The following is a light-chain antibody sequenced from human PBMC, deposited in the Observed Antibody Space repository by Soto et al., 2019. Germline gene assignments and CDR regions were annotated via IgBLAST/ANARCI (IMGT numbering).Light chain of an antibody. Sequence: QSALTQPASVSASPGQSITISCTGTSSDVGGYNYVSWYQQHPGNAPKLMIYEVRNRPSGVSNRFSGSKSGNTASLTISGLQAEDEADYYCSSHTSSITWMFGGGTKLTVL. CDR1: SSDVGGYNY. J-gene: IGLJ3*02. CDR3: SSHTSSITWM. V-gene: IGLV2-14*01. CDR2: EVR.